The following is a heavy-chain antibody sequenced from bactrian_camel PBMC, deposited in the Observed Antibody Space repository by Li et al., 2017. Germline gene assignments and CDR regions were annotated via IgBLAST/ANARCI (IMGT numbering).Heavy chain of an antibody. Sequence: VESGGGLVQPGGSLTLSCAASGFTFSSYRTYWVRQAPGKGLEWVSIINRGGTTYYADSMKGRFTISRDNATNTVYLQMNSLKPEDTAMYYCAADSRDAGTCRGQGFSYWGQGTQVTVS. CDR2: INRGGTT. CDR3: AADSRDAGTCRGQGFSY. J-gene: IGHJ6*01. V-gene: IGHV3S25*01. CDR1: GFTFSSYR. D-gene: IGHD6*01.